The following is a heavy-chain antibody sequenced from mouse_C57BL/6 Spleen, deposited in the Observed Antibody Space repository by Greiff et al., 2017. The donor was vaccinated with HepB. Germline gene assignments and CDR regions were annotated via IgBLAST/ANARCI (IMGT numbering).Heavy chain of an antibody. CDR3: ARSYYDYGGFAY. D-gene: IGHD2-4*01. Sequence: QVQLQQPGAELVKPGASVKLSCKASGYTFTSYWMHWVKQRPGQGLEWIGEIDPSDSYTNYNQKFKGKATLTVDTSSSTAYMQLSILTSEDSAVYDCARSYYDYGGFAYWGQGSLVTVSA. CDR2: IDPSDSYT. J-gene: IGHJ3*01. CDR1: GYTFTSYW. V-gene: IGHV1-50*01.